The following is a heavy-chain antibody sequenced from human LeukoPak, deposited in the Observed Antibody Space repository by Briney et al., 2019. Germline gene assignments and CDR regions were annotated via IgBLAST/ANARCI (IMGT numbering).Heavy chain of an antibody. D-gene: IGHD2-2*01. V-gene: IGHV4-34*01. CDR3: ARPTRSPFYFYYGKDV. CDR1: GGSFSGYY. Sequence: SETLSLTCAVYGGSFSGYYWSWIRQPPGKGLEWIGEINHSGSTNYNPSLKSRVTISVDTSKNQFSLKLSSVTAADTAVYYCARPTRSPFYFYYGKDVWGQGTTVTVSS. J-gene: IGHJ6*02. CDR2: INHSGST.